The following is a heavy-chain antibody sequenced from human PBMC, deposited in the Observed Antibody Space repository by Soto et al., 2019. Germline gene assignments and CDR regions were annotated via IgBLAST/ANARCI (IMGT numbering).Heavy chain of an antibody. D-gene: IGHD3-10*01. J-gene: IGHJ4*02. CDR2: TRNEVDSYTI. CDR3: AGLTGDSMGENYGLPL. Sequence: EVQLVESGGGLVQPGGSLRLSCAASGFTFSDHFMDWVRQAPGKGLEWVGRTRNEVDSYTIEYAASVKGRVTISRDDSRKSLYLQMNSLKTEDTAVYYCAGLTGDSMGENYGLPLWVQGTLVIVSS. CDR1: GFTFSDHF. V-gene: IGHV3-72*01.